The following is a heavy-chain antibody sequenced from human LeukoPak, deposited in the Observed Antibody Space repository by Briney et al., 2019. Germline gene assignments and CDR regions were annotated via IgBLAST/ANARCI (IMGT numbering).Heavy chain of an antibody. CDR3: AKDPGFMVRGARGYFDY. V-gene: IGHV3-30*02. CDR1: GFTFSSYG. CDR2: IRYDGSNK. J-gene: IGHJ4*02. Sequence: GGSLRLSCAASGFTFSSYGMHWVREAPGKGLEWVAFIRYDGSNKYYADSVKGRFTISRDNSKNTLYLQMNSLRAEDTAVYYCAKDPGFMVRGARGYFDYWGQGTLVTVSS. D-gene: IGHD3-10*01.